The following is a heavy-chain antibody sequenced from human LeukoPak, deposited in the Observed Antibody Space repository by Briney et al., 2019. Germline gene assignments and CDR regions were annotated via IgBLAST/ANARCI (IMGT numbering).Heavy chain of an antibody. Sequence: GGSLRLSCAASGFTFSSSAMNWVRQAPGKGLEWVSYISSSSSTIYYADSVKGRFTISRDNAKNSLYLQMNSLRDEDTAVYYCARRTTLDYYYYYGMDVWGQGTTVTVSS. V-gene: IGHV3-48*02. D-gene: IGHD4-11*01. CDR1: GFTFSSSA. J-gene: IGHJ6*02. CDR2: ISSSSSTI. CDR3: ARRTTLDYYYYYGMDV.